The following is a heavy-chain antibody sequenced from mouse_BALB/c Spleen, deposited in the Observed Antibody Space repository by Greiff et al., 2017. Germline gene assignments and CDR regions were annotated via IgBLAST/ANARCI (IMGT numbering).Heavy chain of an antibody. CDR1: GYSITSDYA. CDR2: ISYSGST. J-gene: IGHJ1*01. CDR3: ARMITARYFDV. Sequence: EVMLVESGPGLVKPSQSLSLTCTVTGYSITSDYAWNWIRQFPGNKLEWMGYISYSGSTSYNPSLKSRISITRDTSKNQFFLQLNSVTTEDTATYYCARMITARYFDVWGAGTTVTVSS. V-gene: IGHV3-2*02. D-gene: IGHD2-4*01.